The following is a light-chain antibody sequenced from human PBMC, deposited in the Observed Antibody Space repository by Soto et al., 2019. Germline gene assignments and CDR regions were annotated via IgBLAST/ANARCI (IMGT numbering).Light chain of an antibody. Sequence: QSALTQPPSASGSPGQSVTISCTGTSSDVGGYNYVSWYQQHPGKAPKLMIYEVSKRPSGVPDRVSGSKSGNTASLTVSGLQAEDEADYYCSSYAGSNNFGYVFGTGTKLTVL. V-gene: IGLV2-8*01. CDR3: SSYAGSNNFGYV. CDR2: EVS. CDR1: SSDVGGYNY. J-gene: IGLJ1*01.